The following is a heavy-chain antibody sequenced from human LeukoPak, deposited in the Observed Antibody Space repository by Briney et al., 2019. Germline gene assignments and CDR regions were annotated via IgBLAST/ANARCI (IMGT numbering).Heavy chain of an antibody. Sequence: GASVKVSCKASGYTFTSYDINWARQATGQGLEWMGWMNPNSGNTGYAQKFQGRVTMTRNTSISTAYMELSSLRSEDTAVYYCARFPNYYDSSGYLDAFDIWGQGTMVTVSS. CDR1: GYTFTSYD. CDR3: ARFPNYYDSSGYLDAFDI. J-gene: IGHJ3*02. D-gene: IGHD3-22*01. CDR2: MNPNSGNT. V-gene: IGHV1-8*01.